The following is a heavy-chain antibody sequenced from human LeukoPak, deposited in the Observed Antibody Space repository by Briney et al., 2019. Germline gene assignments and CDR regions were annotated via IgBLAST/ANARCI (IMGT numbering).Heavy chain of an antibody. CDR2: ITPNRGGT. J-gene: IGHJ4*02. CDR3: ATGSGTYSPDY. V-gene: IGHV1-2*02. Sequence: GASVTVSCKASGYTFTGQYLHWVRQAPGQGLEWMGWITPNRGGTNYAQNFQGRVTMTRDTSISTAYMELSRLRSDDTAVYYCATGSGTYSPDYWGQGTLVTVSS. D-gene: IGHD3-10*01. CDR1: GYTFTGQY.